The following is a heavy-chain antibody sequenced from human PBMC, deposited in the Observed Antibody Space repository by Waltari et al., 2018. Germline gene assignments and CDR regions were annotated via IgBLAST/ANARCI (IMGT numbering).Heavy chain of an antibody. CDR1: GFTFSTNA. CDR3: AKDSSTLHYFDY. D-gene: IGHD3-16*01. Sequence: EVQVLKSGGGLVQPGGSLRLSCEASGFTFSTNAMTWVRQAPGKGLEWVSTINGIGGNTYHADSVKGRFTISRDNSKNTLYLQMNSLRAEDTAIYYCAKDSSTLHYFDYWGQGTLVTVSS. CDR2: INGIGGNT. J-gene: IGHJ4*02. V-gene: IGHV3-23*01.